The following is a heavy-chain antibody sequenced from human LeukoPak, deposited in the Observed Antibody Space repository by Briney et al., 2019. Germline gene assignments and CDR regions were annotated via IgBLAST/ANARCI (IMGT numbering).Heavy chain of an antibody. CDR2: IYYTGDT. Sequence: SETLPLTCSVFGGSISTSSNYWGWIRQPPGKGLEWIGGIYYTGDTYYSPSLRSRVIISVDTSMNQFSLKLTSVTAADAAVYYCARSSAAEGPTHNWFGPWGQGTLVTVPS. CDR3: ARSSAAEGPTHNWFGP. V-gene: IGHV4-39*01. D-gene: IGHD6-13*01. J-gene: IGHJ5*02. CDR1: GGSISTSSNY.